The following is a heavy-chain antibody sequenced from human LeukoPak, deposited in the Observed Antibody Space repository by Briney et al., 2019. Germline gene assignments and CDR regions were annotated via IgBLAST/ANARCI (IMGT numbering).Heavy chain of an antibody. CDR3: ARFPTGFDY. Sequence: GGSLRLSCAASGFTLSKYWMSWVRQAPGKGLEWVASIKEDGSEKYYVDSVKGRFTISRDNAKNSLNLQMNSLRAEDTAMYYCARFPTGFDYWGQGTLVTVSS. D-gene: IGHD4-17*01. CDR1: GFTLSKYW. CDR2: IKEDGSEK. V-gene: IGHV3-7*05. J-gene: IGHJ4*02.